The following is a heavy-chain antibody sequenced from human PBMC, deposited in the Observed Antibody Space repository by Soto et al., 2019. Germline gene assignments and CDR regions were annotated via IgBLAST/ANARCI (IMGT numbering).Heavy chain of an antibody. V-gene: IGHV1-46*02. J-gene: IGHJ2*01. CDR2: FNPSGGST. CDR1: GYTFNSYY. CDR3: ARGGYDWYFDL. Sequence: GASVKVSCKASGYTFNSYYIHWVRQAPGQGLEWMGIFNPSGGSTNYAQNLQGRVTLTRDTSTSTVYMELNSLRSEDTAIYYCARGGYDWYFDLWGRGTLVTVSS. D-gene: IGHD3-16*01.